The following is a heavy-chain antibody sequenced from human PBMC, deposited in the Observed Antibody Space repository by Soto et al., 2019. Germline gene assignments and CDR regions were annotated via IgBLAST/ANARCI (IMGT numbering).Heavy chain of an antibody. J-gene: IGHJ6*02. CDR2: ISGSGYGT. Sequence: PGGSLRLSCAASGFTFTSYALNWVRQAPGKGLEWVSAISGSGYGTYYADSVKGRFTISRDNSKNTLYLQMNSLRAEDTAVYYCAKDXSPRVREILYYYFGMDVWGQGTTVTVSS. CDR1: GFTFTSYA. V-gene: IGHV3-23*01. CDR3: AKDXSPRVREILYYYFGMDV. D-gene: IGHD3-10*01.